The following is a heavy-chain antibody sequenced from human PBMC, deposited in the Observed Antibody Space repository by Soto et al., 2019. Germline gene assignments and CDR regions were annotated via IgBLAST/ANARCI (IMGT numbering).Heavy chain of an antibody. CDR3: ARDFYGGYTYGPGDY. Sequence: GGSLRLSCAASGFMFSTYWMSWVRQAPGKGLEWVANIHGDGGKIYYVDSVKGRFTISRDNAKRPLYLQMNSLRAEDTAVYYCARDFYGGYTYGPGDYWGQGAMVTVSS. V-gene: IGHV3-7*01. D-gene: IGHD5-18*01. J-gene: IGHJ4*02. CDR2: IHGDGGKI. CDR1: GFMFSTYW.